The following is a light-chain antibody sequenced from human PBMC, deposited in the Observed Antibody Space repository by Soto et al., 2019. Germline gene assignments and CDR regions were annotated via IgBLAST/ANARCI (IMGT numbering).Light chain of an antibody. CDR1: QSISSW. CDR3: QQYDNLPLT. J-gene: IGKJ3*01. Sequence: DIQMTQSPSTLSASVGARVTITCRASQSISSWLAWYQQKPGKVPKLLIYKASTLESGVPSRFSGTGSGTHGTITISSLQAEDTETYYCQQYDNLPLTFGPGTKVDIK. CDR2: KAS. V-gene: IGKV1-5*03.